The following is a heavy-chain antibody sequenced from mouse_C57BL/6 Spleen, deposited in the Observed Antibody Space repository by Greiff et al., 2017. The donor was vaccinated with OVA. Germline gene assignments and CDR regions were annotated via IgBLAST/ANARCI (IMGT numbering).Heavy chain of an antibody. J-gene: IGHJ1*03. Sequence: EVMLVESGGDLVKPGGSLKLSCAASGFTFSSYGMSWVRQTPDKRLEWVATISSGGSYPYYPDSVTGRFTISRANAKNTLYLQMSSLKSEDTAMYYCARHGYYYGSSYGYFDVWGTGTTVTVSS. CDR1: GFTFSSYG. V-gene: IGHV5-6*02. D-gene: IGHD1-1*01. CDR2: ISSGGSYP. CDR3: ARHGYYYGSSYGYFDV.